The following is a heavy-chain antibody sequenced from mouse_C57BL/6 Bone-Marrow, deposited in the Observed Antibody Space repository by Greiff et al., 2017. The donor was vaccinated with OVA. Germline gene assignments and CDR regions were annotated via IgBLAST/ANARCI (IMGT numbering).Heavy chain of an antibody. D-gene: IGHD1-1*01. CDR3: ARRDYGIPYAMDY. CDR2: ISSGGSYT. CDR1: GFTFSSYG. Sequence: DVMLVESGGDLVKPGGSLKLSCAASGFTFSSYGMSWVRQTPDKRLEWVATISSGGSYTYYPASVKGRFTISRDNAKNTLYLQMSSLKSEDTAMYDCARRDYGIPYAMDYWGQGTSVTVSS. J-gene: IGHJ4*01. V-gene: IGHV5-6*02.